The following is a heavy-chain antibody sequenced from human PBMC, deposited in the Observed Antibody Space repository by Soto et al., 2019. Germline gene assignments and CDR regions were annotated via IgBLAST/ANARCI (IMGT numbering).Heavy chain of an antibody. Sequence: SVQGFCKASGFTYTISARQWVRQARGQRLEWIGWIVVGSGNTNYAQKFQERVTITRDMSTSTAYMELSSLRSEDTAVYYCAAGVGHGDDGFDYWGQGTLVTVSS. CDR2: IVVGSGNT. J-gene: IGHJ4*02. D-gene: IGHD4-17*01. CDR1: GFTYTISA. CDR3: AAGVGHGDDGFDY. V-gene: IGHV1-58*02.